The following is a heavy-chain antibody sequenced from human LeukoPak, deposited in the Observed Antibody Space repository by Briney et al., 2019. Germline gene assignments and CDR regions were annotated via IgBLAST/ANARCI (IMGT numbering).Heavy chain of an antibody. Sequence: SETLSLTCAVSGGSISSSNWWSWVRQPPGKGLEWIGYIYYSGSTNYNPSLKSRVTISVDTSKNQFSLKLSSVTAADTAVYYCARDRRESGDFDYWGQGTLVTVSS. J-gene: IGHJ4*02. CDR1: GGSISSSNW. CDR2: IYYSGST. D-gene: IGHD3-10*01. V-gene: IGHV4-4*02. CDR3: ARDRRESGDFDY.